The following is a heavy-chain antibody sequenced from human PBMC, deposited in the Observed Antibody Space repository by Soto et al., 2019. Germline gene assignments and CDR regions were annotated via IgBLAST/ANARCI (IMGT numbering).Heavy chain of an antibody. CDR1: GCSINSYW. D-gene: IGHD2-21*01. Sequence: SVTLCLTCTFSGCSINSYWWSWIRQPAGKGLEWIGRVYSSGTTDYNPSLNSRATMSVETSKNQFSLKLSSVTAADTAVYYCARDIASYAYGEGYWGQGIQVTVSS. V-gene: IGHV4-4*07. CDR3: ARDIASYAYGEGY. J-gene: IGHJ4*02. CDR2: VYSSGTT.